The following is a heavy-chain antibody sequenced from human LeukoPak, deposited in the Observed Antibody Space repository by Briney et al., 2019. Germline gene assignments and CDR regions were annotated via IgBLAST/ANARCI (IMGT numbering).Heavy chain of an antibody. CDR3: ARDFNSGWGGYYYYMDV. CDR1: GFTFSSYA. V-gene: IGHV3-30*04. D-gene: IGHD6-19*01. J-gene: IGHJ6*03. CDR2: ISYDGSNK. Sequence: GRSLRLSCAASGFTFSSYAMHWVRQAPGKGLEWVAVISYDGSNKYYADSVKGRFTISRDNSKNTLYLQMNSLRAEDTAVYYCARDFNSGWGGYYYYMDVWGKGTTVTVSS.